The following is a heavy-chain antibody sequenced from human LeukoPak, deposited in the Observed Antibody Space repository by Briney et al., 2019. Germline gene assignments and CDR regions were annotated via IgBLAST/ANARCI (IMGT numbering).Heavy chain of an antibody. CDR1: GGSFSGYY. Sequence: SETLSLTCAIYGGSFSGYYWSWIRQPPGKGLEWIGEINHSGSTNYNPSLESRVNISVDTSKNQFSLKLSSVAAADTAVYYCARDSGRNGMDVWGQGTTVTVSS. CDR2: INHSGST. CDR3: ARDSGRNGMDV. J-gene: IGHJ6*02. V-gene: IGHV4-34*01. D-gene: IGHD1-26*01.